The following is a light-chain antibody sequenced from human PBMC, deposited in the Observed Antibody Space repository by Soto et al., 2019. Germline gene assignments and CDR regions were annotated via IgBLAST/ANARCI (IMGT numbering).Light chain of an antibody. Sequence: DIQMTQSPSSLSASVGDRVTITCQASQDISNYLNWYQQKPGKAPKLLIYDASNLETGVPSRFSGSGSGTDFTFTISILQTEDIATYYWQQYDNLPLTFGGGTKVEIK. CDR2: DAS. V-gene: IGKV1-33*01. J-gene: IGKJ4*01. CDR3: QQYDNLPLT. CDR1: QDISNY.